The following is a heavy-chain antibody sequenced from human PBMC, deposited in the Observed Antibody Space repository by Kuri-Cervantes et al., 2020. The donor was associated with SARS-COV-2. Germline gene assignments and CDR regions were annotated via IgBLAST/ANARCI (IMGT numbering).Heavy chain of an antibody. CDR3: ARGDDITIFGVVIKGGTDY. Sequence: GGSLRLSCAASGFTFSNAWMSWVRQAPGKGLEWVGRIKSKTDGGTTDYAAPVKGRFTISRDDSKNTLYLQMNSLRAEDTAVYYCARGDDITIFGVVIKGGTDYWGQGTLVTVSS. D-gene: IGHD3-3*01. J-gene: IGHJ4*02. V-gene: IGHV3-15*01. CDR1: GFTFSNAW. CDR2: IKSKTDGGTT.